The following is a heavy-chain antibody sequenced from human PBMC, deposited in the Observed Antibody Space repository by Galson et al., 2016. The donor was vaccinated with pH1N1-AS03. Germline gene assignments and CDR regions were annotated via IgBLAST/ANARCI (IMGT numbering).Heavy chain of an antibody. Sequence: SVKVSCKASGYTFTTYGISWVRQAPGQGLEWMGWISAYYGDTHFAHKFQERVTLTRDTSTATAYMELRNLRSDDTAVYYCVRESEISGVVFFNHWGQGTLVTVSS. D-gene: IGHD3-3*01. J-gene: IGHJ4*02. CDR1: GYTFTTYG. CDR2: ISAYYGDT. V-gene: IGHV1-18*01. CDR3: VRESEISGVVFFNH.